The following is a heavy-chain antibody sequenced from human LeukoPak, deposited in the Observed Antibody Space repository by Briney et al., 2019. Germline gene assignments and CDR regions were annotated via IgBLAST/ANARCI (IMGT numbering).Heavy chain of an antibody. CDR1: GGTFSSYA. V-gene: IGHV1-69*13. CDR3: AKDHKNYYGSGTYYNSGWYFDL. Sequence: SVKVSCKASGGTFSSYAISWVRQAPGQGLEWMGGIIPIFGTANYAQKFQGRVTITADESTSTAYMELSSLRSEDTALYYCAKDHKNYYGSGTYYNSGWYFDLWGRGTLVTVSS. CDR2: IIPIFGTA. D-gene: IGHD3-10*01. J-gene: IGHJ2*01.